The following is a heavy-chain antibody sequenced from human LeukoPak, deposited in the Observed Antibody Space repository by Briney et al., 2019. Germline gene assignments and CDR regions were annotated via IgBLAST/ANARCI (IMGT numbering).Heavy chain of an antibody. CDR2: IYHSGST. CDR3: AGILRGYYDSSGYGMDV. D-gene: IGHD3-22*01. Sequence: ASETLSLTCTVSGGSISSGGYYWSWIRQPPGKGLEWIGYIYHSGSTYYNPSLKSRVTISVDTSKNQFSLKLSSVTAADTAAYYCAGILRGYYDSSGYGMDVWGQGTTVTVSS. CDR1: GGSISSGGYY. J-gene: IGHJ6*02. V-gene: IGHV4-30-2*01.